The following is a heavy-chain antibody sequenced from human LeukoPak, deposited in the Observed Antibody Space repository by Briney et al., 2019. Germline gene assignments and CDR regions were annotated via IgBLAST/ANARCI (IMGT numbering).Heavy chain of an antibody. CDR1: GPTFSNYS. V-gene: IGHV3-48*04. D-gene: IGHD2-15*01. Sequence: PGGSLRLSCAASGPTFSNYSMNWVRQAPGKGLEWVSYITSSSTVYYAGSVKGRFTISRDNAKNSLFLQMNSLRAEDTAVYYCARDYCSGPKCYFIDYWGQGALVTVSS. CDR3: ARDYCSGPKCYFIDY. J-gene: IGHJ4*02. CDR2: ITSSSTV.